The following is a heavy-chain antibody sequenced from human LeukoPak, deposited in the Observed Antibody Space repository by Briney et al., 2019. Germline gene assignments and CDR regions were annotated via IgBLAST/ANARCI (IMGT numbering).Heavy chain of an antibody. CDR1: GYTFTAYY. D-gene: IGHD2-15*01. V-gene: IGHV1-2*04. CDR3: ARDNLGYCSGGSYYSHNWFDP. Sequence: ASVKVSCKASGYTFTAYYMHWVRQAPGQGLEWMGRINPNSGGTNHAQKFQGWDTMTRDTSISTAYMELSRLRSDDTAVYYCARDNLGYCSGGSYYSHNWFDPWGQGTLVTVSS. J-gene: IGHJ5*02. CDR2: INPNSGGT.